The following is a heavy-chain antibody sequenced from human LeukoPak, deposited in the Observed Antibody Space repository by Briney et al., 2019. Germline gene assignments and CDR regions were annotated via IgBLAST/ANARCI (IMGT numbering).Heavy chain of an antibody. CDR1: GGSISSGDYY. J-gene: IGHJ6*03. CDR2: IYYSGST. Sequence: PSQTLSLACTVSGGSISSGDYYWSWIRQPPGKGLEWIGYIYYSGSTYYNPSLKSRVTISVDTSKNQFSLKLSSVTAADTAVYYCASTPKDYDFWSGSYYYYMDVWGKGTTVTVSS. V-gene: IGHV4-30-4*08. D-gene: IGHD3-3*01. CDR3: ASTPKDYDFWSGSYYYYMDV.